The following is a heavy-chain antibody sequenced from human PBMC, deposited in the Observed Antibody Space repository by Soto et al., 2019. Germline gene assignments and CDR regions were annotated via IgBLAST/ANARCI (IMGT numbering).Heavy chain of an antibody. V-gene: IGHV3-30*04. CDR2: ITPDGSDT. J-gene: IGHJ3*01. Sequence: QVQLVESGGDVVQPGGSLRLSCAGSRFTFSSYAMHWVRQAPGKGLEWVSVITPDGSDTFYAESVKGRFTISRDNSKHTMYVQMNSLRPEDTAIYYCARDGGSPGNYYSASDLWGQGTMVNVSS. CDR1: RFTFSSYA. D-gene: IGHD1-26*01. CDR3: ARDGGSPGNYYSASDL.